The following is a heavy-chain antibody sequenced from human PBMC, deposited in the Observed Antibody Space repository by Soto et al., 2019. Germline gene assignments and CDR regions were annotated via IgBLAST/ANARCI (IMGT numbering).Heavy chain of an antibody. D-gene: IGHD4-17*01. CDR1: GGSFSGYY. CDR2: INHSGST. J-gene: IGHJ5*02. Sequence: QVQLQQWGAGLLKPSETLSLTCAVYGGSFSGYYWSWIRQPPGKGLEWIGEINHSGSTNYNPSLKSRVTISVDTSKNQFSLKLSSVTAADTAVYYWARADDYGDYVREGWFDPWGQGTLVTVSS. V-gene: IGHV4-34*01. CDR3: ARADDYGDYVREGWFDP.